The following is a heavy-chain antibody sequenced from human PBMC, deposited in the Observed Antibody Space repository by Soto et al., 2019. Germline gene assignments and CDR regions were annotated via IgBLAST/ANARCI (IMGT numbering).Heavy chain of an antibody. J-gene: IGHJ4*02. CDR3: ARVADYYDSSGYLPVVD. Sequence: GGSLRLSCAASGFTFSSYSMNWVRQAPGKGLEWVSYISSSSSTIYYADSVKGRFTISRDNAKNSLYLQMNSLRAEDTALYYCARVADYYDSSGYLPVVDWGQGTLVTVSS. V-gene: IGHV3-48*01. CDR1: GFTFSSYS. CDR2: ISSSSSTI. D-gene: IGHD3-22*01.